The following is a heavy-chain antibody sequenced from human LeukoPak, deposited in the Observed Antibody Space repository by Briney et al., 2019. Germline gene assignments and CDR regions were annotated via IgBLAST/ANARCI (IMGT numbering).Heavy chain of an antibody. CDR1: GFTFSSYS. D-gene: IGHD4-17*01. CDR3: ARDTDYGDSYFDY. CDR2: ISCSSSYI. V-gene: IGHV3-21*01. J-gene: IGHJ4*02. Sequence: GGSLRLSCAASGFTFSSYSMNWVRQAPGKGLEWVSSISCSSSYIYYADSVKGRFTISRDNAKNSLYLQMNSLRAEDTAVYYCARDTDYGDSYFDYWGQGTLVTVSS.